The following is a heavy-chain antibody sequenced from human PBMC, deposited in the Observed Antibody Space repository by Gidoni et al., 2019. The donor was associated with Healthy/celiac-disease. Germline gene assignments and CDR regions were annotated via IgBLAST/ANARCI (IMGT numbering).Heavy chain of an antibody. J-gene: IGHJ6*02. CDR1: GGSISSYY. V-gene: IGHV4-59*01. CDR3: ARDGGGYCTNGVCPAGYYYGMDV. Sequence: QVQLQESGPGLVKPSETLSLTCTVSGGSISSYYWSWIRQPPGKGLEWIGYIYYSGSTNYNPSLKSRVTISVDTSKNQFSLKLSSVTAADTAVYYCARDGGGYCTNGVCPAGYYYGMDVWGQGTTVTVSS. CDR2: IYYSGST. D-gene: IGHD2-8*01.